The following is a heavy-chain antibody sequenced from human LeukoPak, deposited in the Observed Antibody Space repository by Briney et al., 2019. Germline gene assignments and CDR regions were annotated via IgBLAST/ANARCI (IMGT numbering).Heavy chain of an antibody. V-gene: IGHV3-9*01. D-gene: IGHD3-10*01. CDR3: AKGKNTGSYLSHVDY. J-gene: IGHJ4*02. CDR2: ITWNSDIK. CDR1: GFSFGDYA. Sequence: GGSLRLSCAASGFSFGDYAMHWVRHAPGKGLEWVSGITWNSDIKAYADAVKGRFTVSRDNAKNSLYLQMNSLRSDDTALYYCAKGKNTGSYLSHVDYWGQETLVTVSS.